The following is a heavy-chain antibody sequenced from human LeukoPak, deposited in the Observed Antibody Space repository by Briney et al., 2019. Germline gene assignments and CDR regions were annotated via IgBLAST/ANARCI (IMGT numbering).Heavy chain of an antibody. CDR3: ARDAVGGYCSGGSCPGDYFDY. V-gene: IGHV1-2*02. J-gene: IGHJ4*02. D-gene: IGHD2-15*01. CDR1: GYTFTGYY. Sequence: ASVKVSCKASGYTFTGYYMHWVRQAPGQGLEWMGWINPNSGGTNYAQKFQGRVTMTRDTSISTAYMELSRLRSDDTAVYYCARDAVGGYCSGGSCPGDYFDYWGQGTLVTVSS. CDR2: INPNSGGT.